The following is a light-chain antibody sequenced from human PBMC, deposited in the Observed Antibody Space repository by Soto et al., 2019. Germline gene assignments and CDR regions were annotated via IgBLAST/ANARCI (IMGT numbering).Light chain of an antibody. V-gene: IGKV3-11*01. J-gene: IGKJ4*01. CDR1: QSSSGY. CDR2: DAS. Sequence: VLTQSPATLSLSPGESATLSCRASQSSSGYLAWYQQKPGQPPRLLIYDASTRAPGIPARFSGSGSGTDYTLTITSLEPEDFAVYYCQQRSRFGGGTKVEIK. CDR3: QQRSR.